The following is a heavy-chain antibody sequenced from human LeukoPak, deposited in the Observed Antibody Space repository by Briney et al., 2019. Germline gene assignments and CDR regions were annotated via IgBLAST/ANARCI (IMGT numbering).Heavy chain of an antibody. D-gene: IGHD3-22*01. CDR3: AREEVGDYFDSGGYRHDTCDI. CDR2: IYPCDSDT. CDR1: GYNFACNL. Sequence: GESLKISCNGSGYNFACNLIGLVRHMPREGLGWMGIIYPCDSDTRYSASDEGQITISVDISLSTAYLQWNSLKASDTAMYYRAREEVGDYFDSGGYRHDTCDIWGQGKMVTVSS. V-gene: IGHV5-51*01. J-gene: IGHJ3*02.